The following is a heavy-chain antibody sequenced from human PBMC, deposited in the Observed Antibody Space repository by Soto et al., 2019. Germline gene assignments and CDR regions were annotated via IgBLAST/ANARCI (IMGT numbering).Heavy chain of an antibody. V-gene: IGHV1-69*06. J-gene: IGHJ6*02. CDR3: ARGSRFGELFPWYYGMDV. CDR1: GGTFSSYA. D-gene: IGHD3-10*01. CDR2: LIPIFGTA. Sequence: QVQLVQSGAEVKKPGSSVKVSCKASGGTFSSYAISWVRQAPGQGLEWMGGLIPIFGTANYAQKFQGRVTITADKSTSTAYMELSSLRSEDTAVYYCARGSRFGELFPWYYGMDVWDQGTTVTVSS.